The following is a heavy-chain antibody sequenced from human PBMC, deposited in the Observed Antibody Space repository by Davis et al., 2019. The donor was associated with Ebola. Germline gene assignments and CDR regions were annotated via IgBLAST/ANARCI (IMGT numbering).Heavy chain of an antibody. V-gene: IGHV3-21*04. J-gene: IGHJ6*04. CDR2: ISSGSYYI. CDR3: AKDRGIKWDIVVVVAGYFGV. CDR1: GFTFNGYG. D-gene: IGHD2-15*01. Sequence: PGGSLRLSCAASGFTFNGYGMTWVRQAPGKGLEWVASISSGSYYIYYADSAKGRFTISRDNAKNSLYLQMNSLRAEDTAVYYCAKDRGIKWDIVVVVAGYFGVWGKGTTVTVSS.